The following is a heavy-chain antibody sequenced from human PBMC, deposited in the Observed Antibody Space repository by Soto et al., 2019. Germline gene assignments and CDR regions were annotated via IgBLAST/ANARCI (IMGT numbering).Heavy chain of an antibody. Sequence: SGPTLVNPTQTLTLTCTFSGFSLSTSGMCVSWIRQPPGKALEWLALIDWDDDKYYSTSLKTRLTITKDTSKNQVVLTLTNMDPVDTATYYCAHQGYCSSSTCTYFYYRGQGTLVTISA. CDR2: IDWDDDK. CDR3: AHQGYCSSSTCTYFYY. J-gene: IGHJ4*02. V-gene: IGHV2-70*12. CDR1: GFSLSTSGMC. D-gene: IGHD2-2*01.